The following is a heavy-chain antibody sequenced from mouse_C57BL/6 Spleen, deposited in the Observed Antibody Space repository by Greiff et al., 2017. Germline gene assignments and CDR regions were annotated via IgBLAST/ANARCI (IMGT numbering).Heavy chain of an antibody. D-gene: IGHD1-1*01. CDR1: GYAFSSYW. CDR3: ARDDYYGSSYGAMDY. V-gene: IGHV1-82*01. CDR2: IYPGDGDT. J-gene: IGHJ4*01. Sequence: QVQLQQSGPELVKPGASVKISCKASGYAFSSYWMNWVKQRPGKGLEWIGRIYPGDGDTNYNGKFKGKATLSADKSSSTAYMQLSSLTSEDSAVYFCARDDYYGSSYGAMDYWGQGTSVTVSS.